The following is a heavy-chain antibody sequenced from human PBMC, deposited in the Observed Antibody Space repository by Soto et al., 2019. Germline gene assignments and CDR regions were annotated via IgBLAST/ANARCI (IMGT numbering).Heavy chain of an antibody. J-gene: IGHJ5*02. D-gene: IGHD2-15*01. Sequence: QVQLVQSGAEVKKPGASVKVSCKASGYTFTSYGISWVRQAPGQGLEWMGWISAYNGNTNYAQKLQGRVTMTTDTSTSTAYMELRSVRSDDTAVYYCARRPPIAATQISDWFDPWGQGTLVTVSS. CDR3: ARRPPIAATQISDWFDP. CDR2: ISAYNGNT. CDR1: GYTFTSYG. V-gene: IGHV1-18*01.